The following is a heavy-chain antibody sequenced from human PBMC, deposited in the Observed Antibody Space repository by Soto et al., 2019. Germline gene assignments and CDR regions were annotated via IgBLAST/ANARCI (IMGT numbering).Heavy chain of an antibody. V-gene: IGHV1-69*01. CDR3: ARDLGYTVPYYYYGMDV. D-gene: IGHD5-12*01. Sequence: QVQLVQSGAEVKKPGSSVKVSCKASGGTFSSYAISWVRQAPGQGLEWMGGIIPSFVKANYAQKFQGRVTITADESTSTAYMELSSMRSEDTAVYYCARDLGYTVPYYYYGMDVWGQGTTVTVSS. CDR2: IIPSFVKA. CDR1: GGTFSSYA. J-gene: IGHJ6*02.